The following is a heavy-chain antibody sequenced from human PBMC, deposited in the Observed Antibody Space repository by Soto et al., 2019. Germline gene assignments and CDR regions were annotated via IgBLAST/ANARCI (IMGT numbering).Heavy chain of an antibody. CDR3: ARHAYYPNLGKAAAGPDNWFDP. CDR1: GGSISSSSYY. CDR2: IYYSGST. V-gene: IGHV4-39*01. D-gene: IGHD6-13*01. J-gene: IGHJ5*02. Sequence: SETLSLTCTVSGGSISSSSYYWGWIRQPPGKGLEWIGSIYYSGSTYYNPSLKSRVTISVYTSKNQFSLKLSSVTAADTAVYYCARHAYYPNLGKAAAGPDNWFDPWGQGTLVTVSS.